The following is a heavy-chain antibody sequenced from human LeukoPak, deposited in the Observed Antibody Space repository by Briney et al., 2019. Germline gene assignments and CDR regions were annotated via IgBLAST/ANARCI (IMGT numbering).Heavy chain of an antibody. CDR2: ISWNSGSI. D-gene: IGHD6-19*01. J-gene: IGHJ4*02. CDR1: GFTFDDYA. CDR3: AKDIGYSSGWYYFDY. V-gene: IGHV3-9*01. Sequence: GRSLRLSSAASGFTFDDYAMHWVRQAPGKGLEWVSGISWNSGSIGYADSVKGRFTISRDNAKNSLYLQMNSLRAEDTALYYCAKDIGYSSGWYYFDYCGQGTLVTVSP.